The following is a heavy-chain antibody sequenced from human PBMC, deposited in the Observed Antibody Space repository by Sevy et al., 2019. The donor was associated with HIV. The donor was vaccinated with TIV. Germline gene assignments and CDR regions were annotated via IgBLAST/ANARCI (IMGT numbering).Heavy chain of an antibody. CDR3: ARVVVPAAIRGEYNWFDP. V-gene: IGHV4-31*03. D-gene: IGHD2-2*02. CDR1: GGSISSGGYY. Sequence: SETLSLTCTVSGGSISSGGYYWSWIRQHPGKGLEWIGYINYSGSTYYNPSLKSRVTITVDTSKNQFSLKLSSVTAADTAVYYCARVVVPAAIRGEYNWFDPWGQGTLVTVSS. CDR2: INYSGST. J-gene: IGHJ5*02.